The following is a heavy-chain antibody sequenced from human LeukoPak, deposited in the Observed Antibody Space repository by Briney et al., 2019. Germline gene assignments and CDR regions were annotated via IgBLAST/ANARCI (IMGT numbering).Heavy chain of an antibody. J-gene: IGHJ5*02. V-gene: IGHV4-34*01. CDR2: INHSGST. Sequence: SETLSLTCAVYGGSFSGYYWSWIRQPPGKGLEWIEEINHSGSTNYNPSLKSRVTISVDTSKNQFSLKLSSVTAADTAVYYCARVRSVAGTELNWFDPWGQGTLVTLSS. CDR1: GGSFSGYY. CDR3: ARVRSVAGTELNWFDP. D-gene: IGHD6-19*01.